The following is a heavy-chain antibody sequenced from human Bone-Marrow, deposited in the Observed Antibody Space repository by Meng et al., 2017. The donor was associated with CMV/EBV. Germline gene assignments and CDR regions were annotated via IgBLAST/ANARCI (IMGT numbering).Heavy chain of an antibody. Sequence: SVKVSCKASGGTFSSYAISWVRQAPGQGLEWMGGIIPILGIANYAQKSQGRVTITADKSTSTAYMELSSLRSEDTAVYYCARDRIHDAFDIWGQGTMVTVSS. CDR3: ARDRIHDAFDI. J-gene: IGHJ3*02. D-gene: IGHD2-21*01. CDR2: IIPILGIA. V-gene: IGHV1-69*10. CDR1: GGTFSSYA.